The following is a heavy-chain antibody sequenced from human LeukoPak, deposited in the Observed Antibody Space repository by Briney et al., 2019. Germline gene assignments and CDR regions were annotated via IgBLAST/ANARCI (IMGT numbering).Heavy chain of an antibody. D-gene: IGHD3-10*01. Sequence: WGALRLSCAAFGFSVSNNDMTWVRQAPRKGQGWVSLLYSVGGWHYADSVKSRFTISRDNFNNTLYLQMNSLRVDDTAVYYCARGFQYASGSYPNSLWGQGTLVTVSS. CDR3: ARGFQYASGSYPNSL. CDR2: LYSVGGW. CDR1: GFSVSNND. V-gene: IGHV3-66*01. J-gene: IGHJ4*02.